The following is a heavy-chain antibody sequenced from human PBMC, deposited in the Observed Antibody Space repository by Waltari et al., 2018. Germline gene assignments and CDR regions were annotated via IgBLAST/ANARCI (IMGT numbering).Heavy chain of an antibody. Sequence: QVQVVQSGAEVKKPGSSVRVSCKASGGTFSSFSTSSMRWARQAPGQGLEWMVGITPVFRTPTYAQNFQGRMTLTADESTTTVYMDLSGLTSDDTAIYYCASAITGKEYFPYWGQGTLLTVSS. V-gene: IGHV1-69*01. CDR3: ASAITGKEYFPY. D-gene: IGHD6-6*01. CDR1: GGTFSSFSTSS. CDR2: ITPVFRTP. J-gene: IGHJ1*01.